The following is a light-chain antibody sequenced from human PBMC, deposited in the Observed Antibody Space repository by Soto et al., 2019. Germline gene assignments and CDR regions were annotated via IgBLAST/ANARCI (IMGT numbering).Light chain of an antibody. Sequence: QSVLTQPPSVSGAPGQRVSISCTGSTSNIGAPYDVHWYQHLPGTAPKLLIYGDNNRPSGVPDRFSGSKSGTSASLAISGLQSEDEADYYCAAWDGSLNVYVFGTGTKVTVL. CDR3: AAWDGSLNVYV. J-gene: IGLJ1*01. CDR2: GDN. CDR1: TSNIGAPYD. V-gene: IGLV1-40*01.